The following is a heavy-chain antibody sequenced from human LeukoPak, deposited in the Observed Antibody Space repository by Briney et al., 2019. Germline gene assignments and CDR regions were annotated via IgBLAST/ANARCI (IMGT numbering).Heavy chain of an antibody. V-gene: IGHV1-69*13. CDR1: GGTLSSYA. D-gene: IGHD2-2*02. CDR2: IIPIFGTA. J-gene: IGHJ4*02. CDR3: ARGTLGYCSSTSCYIPDDY. Sequence: ASVKVSCKASGGTLSSYAISWVRQAPGQGLEWRGGIIPIFGTANYAQKFQGRVTITADESTSTAYMELSSLRSEDTAVYYCARGTLGYCSSTSCYIPDDYWGQGTLLTVSS.